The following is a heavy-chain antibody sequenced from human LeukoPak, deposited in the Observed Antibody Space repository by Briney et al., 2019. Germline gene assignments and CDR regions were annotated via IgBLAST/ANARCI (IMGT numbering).Heavy chain of an antibody. D-gene: IGHD3-3*01. CDR1: GFTFSSYA. CDR2: IYSGGST. Sequence: PGGSLRLSCAASGFTFSSYAMSWVRQAPGKGLEWVSVIYSGGSTYYADSVKGRFTISRDNSKNTLYLQMNSLRAEDTAVYYCARDLEWLSSDYWGQGTLVTVSS. V-gene: IGHV3-66*01. J-gene: IGHJ4*02. CDR3: ARDLEWLSSDY.